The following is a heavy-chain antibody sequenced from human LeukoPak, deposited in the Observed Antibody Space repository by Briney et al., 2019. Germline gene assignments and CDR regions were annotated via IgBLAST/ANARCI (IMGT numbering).Heavy chain of an antibody. CDR2: IYTSGST. CDR3: ARDRPYSSSWSLFDP. J-gene: IGHJ5*02. CDR1: GGSISSYY. D-gene: IGHD6-13*01. Sequence: PSETLSLTCTVSGGSISSYYWSWIRQPAGKGLEWIGRIYTSGSTNYNPSLKSRVTMSVDTSKNQFSLKLSSVTAADTAVYYCARDRPYSSSWSLFDPWGQGTRVTVSS. V-gene: IGHV4-4*07.